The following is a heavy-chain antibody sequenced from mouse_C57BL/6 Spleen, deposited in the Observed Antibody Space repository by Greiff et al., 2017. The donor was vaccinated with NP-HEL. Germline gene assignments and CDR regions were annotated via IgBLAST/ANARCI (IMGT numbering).Heavy chain of an antibody. Sequence: EVQRVESGGGLVKPGGSLKLSCAASGFTFSDYGMHWVRQAPEKGLEWVAYISSGSSTIYYADTVKGRFTISRDNAKNTMFLQTTRLRSEDTGMQYCARAGIGLYAMDYWGQGTSVTVSS. V-gene: IGHV5-17*01. CDR2: ISSGSSTI. CDR1: GFTFSDYG. CDR3: ARAGIGLYAMDY. J-gene: IGHJ4*01.